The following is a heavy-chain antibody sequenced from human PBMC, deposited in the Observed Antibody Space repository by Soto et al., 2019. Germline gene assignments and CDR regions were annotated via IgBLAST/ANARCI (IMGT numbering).Heavy chain of an antibody. V-gene: IGHV4-39*01. CDR1: GGSITSSSHY. J-gene: IGHJ4*02. CDR2: IYYDGNT. CDR3: ARSSITPRLFMYPFDY. Sequence: SETLPLTCTVSGGSITSSSHYWGWIRKPPGKGLECIGNIYYDGNTYYNPSLKSRVTISLDTSKNQFSLRLNSVTAADTAVYYCARSSITPRLFMYPFDYWGQGTLVTVSS. D-gene: IGHD6-6*01.